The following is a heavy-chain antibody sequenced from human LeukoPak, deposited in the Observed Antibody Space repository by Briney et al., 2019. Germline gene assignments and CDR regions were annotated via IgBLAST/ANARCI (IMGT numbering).Heavy chain of an antibody. Sequence: PSETLSLTCTVSGGSISSYYWSWIRQPPGRGLEWIGYIYYSGSTNYNPSLKSRVTISVDTSKNQFSLRLSSVTAADTAVYYCARGALDTKTRFDYWGQGTLVTVSS. CDR3: ARGALDTKTRFDY. D-gene: IGHD5-18*01. CDR2: IYYSGST. V-gene: IGHV4-59*01. J-gene: IGHJ4*02. CDR1: GGSISSYY.